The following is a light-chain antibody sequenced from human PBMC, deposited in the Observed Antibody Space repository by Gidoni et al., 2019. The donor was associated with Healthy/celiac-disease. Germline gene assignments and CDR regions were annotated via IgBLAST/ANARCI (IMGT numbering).Light chain of an antibody. CDR1: KLGDKY. CDR3: QAWVSIPVV. V-gene: IGLV3-1*01. Sequence: SYELTQPPSVSVPPGQTASITCPGDKLGDKYACWYQQRPGQAPVLVIYQDSKRPTGIPERFSGSNSGNTATLTISGTQAMDEADYYCQAWVSIPVVFGGGTKLPVL. J-gene: IGLJ2*01. CDR2: QDS.